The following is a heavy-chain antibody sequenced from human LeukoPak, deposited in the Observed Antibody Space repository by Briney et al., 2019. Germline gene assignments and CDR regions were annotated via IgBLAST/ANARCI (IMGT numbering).Heavy chain of an antibody. Sequence: GASVKVSCKTSGYTFTTYGVTWVRQAPGQGLEWMGWIDPNGGGTNYAQKFQGRVTMTRDTSISTAYMELSSLTSDDTAVYYCARPLSPYQFYFHTWGQGTLLTVSS. D-gene: IGHD3-16*02. V-gene: IGHV1-2*02. CDR2: IDPNGGGT. J-gene: IGHJ4*02. CDR1: GYTFTTYG. CDR3: ARPLSPYQFYFHT.